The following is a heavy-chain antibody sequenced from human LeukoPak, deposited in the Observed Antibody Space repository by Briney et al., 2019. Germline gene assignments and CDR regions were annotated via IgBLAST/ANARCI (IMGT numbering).Heavy chain of an antibody. J-gene: IGHJ3*02. V-gene: IGHV4-34*01. Sequence: SETLSLTCAVYGGSFSGYYWCWICQPPGGGLEWIGEINHGGSTNYNPSLQSRVTISVATSKHHFTLTLSSVTAADTVVYYCARVRTAAGNAFDIWGQGTMVTVSS. CDR1: GGSFSGYY. D-gene: IGHD6-13*01. CDR3: ARVRTAAGNAFDI. CDR2: INHGGST.